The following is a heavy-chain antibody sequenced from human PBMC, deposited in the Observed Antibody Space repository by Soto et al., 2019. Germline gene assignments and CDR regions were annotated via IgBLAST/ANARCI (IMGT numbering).Heavy chain of an antibody. CDR3: ARVAEAAAGTYYFDY. J-gene: IGHJ4*02. D-gene: IGHD6-13*01. CDR1: GGTFSSYA. CDR2: IIPIFGTA. V-gene: IGHV1-69*13. Sequence: AASVKVSCKASGGTFSSYAISWVRQAPGQGLEWMGGIIPIFGTANYAQKFQGRVTITADESTSTAYMELSSLRSEDTAVYYCARVAEAAAGTYYFDYWGQGTLVTVSS.